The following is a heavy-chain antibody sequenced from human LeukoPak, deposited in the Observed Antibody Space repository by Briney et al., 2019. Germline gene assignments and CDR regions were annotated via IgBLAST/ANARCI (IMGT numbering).Heavy chain of an antibody. D-gene: IGHD3-16*02. CDR2: ISSSGSTI. V-gene: IGHV3-48*03. CDR1: GFTFSSYE. CDR3: ARDTPKDTFGGVIVIPTFDY. Sequence: GESLRLSCAASGFTFSSYEMNWVRQAPGKGLEWVSYISSSGSTIYYADSVKGRFTISRDNAKNSLYLQMNSLRAEDTAVYYCARDTPKDTFGGVIVIPTFDYWGQGTLVTVSS. J-gene: IGHJ4*02.